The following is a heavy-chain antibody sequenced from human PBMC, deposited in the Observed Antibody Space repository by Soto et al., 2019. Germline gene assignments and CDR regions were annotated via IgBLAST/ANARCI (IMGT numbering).Heavy chain of an antibody. CDR1: GGAIGSHY. V-gene: IGHV4-4*07. Sequence: QIQLQESGPGLVKPSETLSLTCTISGGAIGSHYWTWIRQPAGEGLEWIGRIYGSGSTKYNPSLQSLVTMSLDTSKNQFSLRLESVTAADTAVYYCARGQRFSDWFDPWGQGTLVTVSS. CDR3: ARGQRFSDWFDP. CDR2: IYGSGST. J-gene: IGHJ5*02. D-gene: IGHD3-3*01.